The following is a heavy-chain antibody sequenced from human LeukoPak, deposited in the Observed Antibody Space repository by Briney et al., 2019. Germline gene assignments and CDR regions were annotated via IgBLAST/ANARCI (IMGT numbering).Heavy chain of an antibody. CDR1: GGSISGYY. CDR2: IYTSGST. J-gene: IGHJ4*02. V-gene: IGHV4-4*07. Sequence: SETLSLTCTVSGGSISGYYWSWIRQPAGKGLEWIGRIYTSGSTNYNPSLKSRVTMSVDTSKNQFSLKLSSVTAADTAVYYCARERLRYFDWSLDYWGQGTLVTVSS. D-gene: IGHD3-9*01. CDR3: ARERLRYFDWSLDY.